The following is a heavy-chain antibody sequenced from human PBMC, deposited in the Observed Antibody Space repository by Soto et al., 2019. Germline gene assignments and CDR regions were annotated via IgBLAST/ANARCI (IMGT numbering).Heavy chain of an antibody. Sequence: PSETLSLTCTVSGGSITNYYWSWIRQPPGKGLEWIGYIYSSGSTNYNPSLKSRVTISADTSKNQVSLKLTSVAAADTAVYYCARDHPHSYGIYYFDYWGQGTLDTVSS. V-gene: IGHV4-59*01. D-gene: IGHD5-18*01. CDR2: IYSSGST. CDR3: ARDHPHSYGIYYFDY. J-gene: IGHJ4*02. CDR1: GGSITNYY.